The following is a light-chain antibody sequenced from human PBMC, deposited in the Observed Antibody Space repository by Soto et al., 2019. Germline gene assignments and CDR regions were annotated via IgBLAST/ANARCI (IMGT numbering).Light chain of an antibody. Sequence: DIQMTQSPSSLSASVGDRVTITCRASQSISSYLNWYQQKPGKAPKLLIYAASSLQSGVPSRFSGSGSGTDFTLTISSLQPEDFATYYCQQSYSLITFGQGTKWIS. CDR3: QQSYSLIT. CDR2: AAS. J-gene: IGKJ3*01. V-gene: IGKV1-39*01. CDR1: QSISSY.